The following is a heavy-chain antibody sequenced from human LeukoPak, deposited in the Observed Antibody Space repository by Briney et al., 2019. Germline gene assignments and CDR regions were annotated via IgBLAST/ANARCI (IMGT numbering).Heavy chain of an antibody. CDR3: ARVSGLGMNEYYQH. D-gene: IGHD3-10*01. Sequence: GGSLRLSCEASGLTFSNSWMHWVRQAPGKGLVWVSRINNEGTTISYADSVKGRFAISRDNAKNTLYLQMNSLRAEDTAVYYCARVSGLGMNEYYQHWGQGTLVTVAS. CDR2: INNEGTTI. CDR1: GLTFSNSW. V-gene: IGHV3-74*01. J-gene: IGHJ1*01.